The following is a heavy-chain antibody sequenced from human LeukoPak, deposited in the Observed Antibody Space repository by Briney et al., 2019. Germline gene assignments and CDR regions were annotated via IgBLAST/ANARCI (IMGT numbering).Heavy chain of an antibody. CDR3: ARGFGELHHYYYMDV. V-gene: IGHV1-69*13. CDR2: IIPIFGTA. Sequence: ASVKVFCKASGYTFTGYYMHWVRQAPGQGLEWMGGIIPIFGTANYAQKFQGRVTITADESTSTAYMELSSLRSEDTAVYYCARGFGELHHYYYMDVWGKGTTVTISS. CDR1: GYTFTGYY. J-gene: IGHJ6*03. D-gene: IGHD3-10*01.